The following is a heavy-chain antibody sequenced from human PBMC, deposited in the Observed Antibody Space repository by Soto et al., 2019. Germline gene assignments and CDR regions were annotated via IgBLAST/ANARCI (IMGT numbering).Heavy chain of an antibody. Sequence: GPSVKVSCKASGGTFSSYTISWVRHAPGQGLEWMGRIIPILGIANYAQKFQGRVTITADKSTSTAYMELSSLRSEDTAVYYCARLLWFWELLGADAFDIWGQGTMVTVSS. D-gene: IGHD3-10*01. CDR2: IIPILGIA. J-gene: IGHJ3*02. CDR1: GGTFSSYT. V-gene: IGHV1-69*02. CDR3: ARLLWFWELLGADAFDI.